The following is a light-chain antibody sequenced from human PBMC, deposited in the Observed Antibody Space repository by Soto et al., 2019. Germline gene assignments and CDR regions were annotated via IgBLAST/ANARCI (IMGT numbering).Light chain of an antibody. CDR3: QQYNNWPGT. Sequence: EIVMTQSPATLSVSPGERATLSCRASQSDSSNLAWYQQKPGQAPRLLIYGASTRATGIPARFSGSGSGTEFTLTISSLQSEDFAVYYCQQYNNWPGTFGQGTKV. CDR1: QSDSSN. V-gene: IGKV3-15*01. J-gene: IGKJ1*01. CDR2: GAS.